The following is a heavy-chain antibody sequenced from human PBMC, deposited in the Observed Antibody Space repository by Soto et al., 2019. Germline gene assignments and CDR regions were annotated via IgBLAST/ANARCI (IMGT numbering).Heavy chain of an antibody. V-gene: IGHV3-23*01. CDR3: AKDSYDSSGYYAY. CDR2: IWYSGSSK. CDR1: GFTFRSYA. J-gene: IGHJ4*02. Sequence: PGGSLRLSCAASGFTFRSYAMHWVRQAPGKGLEWVAAIWYSGSSKYYVDSVKGRFTISRDNSKNTLYLQMNSLRAEDTAVYYCAKDSYDSSGYYAYWGQGTLVTVSS. D-gene: IGHD3-22*01.